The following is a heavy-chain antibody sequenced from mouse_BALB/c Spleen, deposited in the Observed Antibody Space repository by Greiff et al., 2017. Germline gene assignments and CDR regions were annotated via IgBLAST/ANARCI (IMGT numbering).Heavy chain of an antibody. CDR3: ARVDYGYDGGFAY. J-gene: IGHJ3*01. CDR2: IDPSDSYT. V-gene: IGHV1-69*02. Sequence: VQLQQPGAELVKPGASVKLSCKASGYTFTSYWMHWVKQRPGQGLEWIGEIDPSDSYTNYNQKFKGKATLTVDKSSSTAYMQLSSLTSEDSAVYYCARVDYGYDGGFAYWGQGTLVTVSA. D-gene: IGHD2-2*01. CDR1: GYTFTSYW.